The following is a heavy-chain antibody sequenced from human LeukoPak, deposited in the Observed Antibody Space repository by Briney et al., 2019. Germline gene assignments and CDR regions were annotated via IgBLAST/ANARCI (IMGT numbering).Heavy chain of an antibody. D-gene: IGHD6-19*01. CDR1: GGSISSYY. J-gene: IGHJ3*02. Sequence: SETLSLTCTVSGGSISSYYWSWIRQPAGKGLEWIGRIYTSGSTNYNPSLKSRVTMSVDTSKNQFSLKLSSVTAADTAVYYCARGNKRSSGWYLGAFDIWGQGTMVTVSS. CDR2: IYTSGST. CDR3: ARGNKRSSGWYLGAFDI. V-gene: IGHV4-4*07.